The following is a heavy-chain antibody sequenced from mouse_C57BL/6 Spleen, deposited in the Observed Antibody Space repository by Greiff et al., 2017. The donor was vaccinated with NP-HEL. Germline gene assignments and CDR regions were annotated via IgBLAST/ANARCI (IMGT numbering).Heavy chain of an antibody. CDR2: INPGSGGT. D-gene: IGHD1-1*01. CDR3: ARGDLGGSSPAAY. V-gene: IGHV1-54*01. J-gene: IGHJ3*01. Sequence: QVHVKQSGAELVRPGTSVKVSCKASGYAFTNYLIEWVKQRPGQGLEWIGVINPGSGGTNYNEKFKGKATLTADKSSSTAYMQLSSLTSEDSAVYFCARGDLGGSSPAAYWGQGTLVTVSA. CDR1: GYAFTNYL.